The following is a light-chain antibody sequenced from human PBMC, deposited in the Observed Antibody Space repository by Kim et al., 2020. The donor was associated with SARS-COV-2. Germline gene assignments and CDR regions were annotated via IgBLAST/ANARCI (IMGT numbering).Light chain of an antibody. Sequence: SPREPASLSGTASQCVGSSYFACYQHKPRQAPSLLIYHTSSRPTGISDTFSVSGSGTAFSLTISRLVPVDFSVYYCQQYGGSPPTFGHGTKVYIK. CDR1: QCVGSSY. J-gene: IGKJ1*01. CDR2: HTS. V-gene: IGKV3-20*01. CDR3: QQYGGSPPT.